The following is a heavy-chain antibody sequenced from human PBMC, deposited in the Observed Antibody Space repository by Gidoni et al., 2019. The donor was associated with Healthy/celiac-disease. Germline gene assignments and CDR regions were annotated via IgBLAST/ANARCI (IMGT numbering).Heavy chain of an antibody. CDR3: ARHIPIPHYGGKGGDYFDY. V-gene: IGHV5-51*01. CDR2: IYPGDSDT. D-gene: IGHD4-17*01. J-gene: IGHJ4*02. CDR1: GYSFTSYW. Sequence: EVQLVQSGAEVKKPGESLKISCKGSGYSFTSYWIGWVRQMPGKGLEWMGIIYPGDSDTRYSPSFQGQVTISADKSISTAYLQWSSLKASDTAMYYCARHIPIPHYGGKGGDYFDYWGQGTLVTVSS.